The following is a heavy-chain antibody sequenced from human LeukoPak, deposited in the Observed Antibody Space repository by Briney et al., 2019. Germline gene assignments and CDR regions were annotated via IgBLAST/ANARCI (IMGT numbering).Heavy chain of an antibody. Sequence: KPSETLSLTCTVSGGSVRSSSYYWGCIRQPPGEGLEWIGSVHYNGSTCYNPSLGGRVIMSIDTSKNQFSLKLTSVTAADTAMYYCARDRGVPRPYYFDQWGQGTLVTVSS. CDR2: VHYNGST. CDR1: GGSVRSSSYY. V-gene: IGHV4-39*07. CDR3: ARDRGVPRPYYFDQ. J-gene: IGHJ4*02. D-gene: IGHD3-10*01.